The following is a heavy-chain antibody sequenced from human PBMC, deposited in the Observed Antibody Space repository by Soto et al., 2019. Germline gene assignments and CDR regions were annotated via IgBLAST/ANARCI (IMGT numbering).Heavy chain of an antibody. Sequence: SVKVSCKASGGTFSSYSISWVRQAPGQGLEWMGGITPIFGTANYAQKFKGRLTMTADESTSTAYMELRSLRSDDTAVYYCARDLTMVRGVTSWFDPWGQGTLVTVSS. V-gene: IGHV1-69*13. CDR3: ARDLTMVRGVTSWFDP. J-gene: IGHJ5*02. CDR1: GGTFSSYS. CDR2: ITPIFGTA. D-gene: IGHD3-10*01.